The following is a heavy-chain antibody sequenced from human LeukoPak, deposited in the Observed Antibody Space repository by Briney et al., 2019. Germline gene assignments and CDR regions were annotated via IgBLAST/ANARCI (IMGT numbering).Heavy chain of an antibody. CDR1: GGSFSGYY. V-gene: IGHV4-34*01. CDR3: ARSHSGSYPEDY. J-gene: IGHJ4*02. CDR2: INHSGST. D-gene: IGHD1-26*01. Sequence: SETLSLTCAVYGGSFSGYYWSWIRQPPGKGLEWIGEINHSGSTNYNPSLKSRVTISVDTSKNQFSLKLSSVTAADTAVYYCARSHSGSYPEDYWGQGTLVTVSS.